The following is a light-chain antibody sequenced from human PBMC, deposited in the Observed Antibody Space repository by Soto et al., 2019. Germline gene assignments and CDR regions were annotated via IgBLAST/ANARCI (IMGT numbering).Light chain of an antibody. V-gene: IGKV3-20*01. CDR3: QQDGDVPLT. J-gene: IGKJ4*01. Sequence: ENVLTQSPGTLSLSPGERATLSCRASQSVDSSSLAWYQQKPGQAPRLLIYDSSSRATGIPDRFSGRGSGTDFTLTISRLEPGDFAVYYCQQDGDVPLTFGGGTKVEIK. CDR2: DSS. CDR1: QSVDSSS.